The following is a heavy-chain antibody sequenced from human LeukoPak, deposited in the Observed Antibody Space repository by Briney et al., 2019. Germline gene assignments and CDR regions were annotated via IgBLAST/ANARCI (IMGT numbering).Heavy chain of an antibody. V-gene: IGHV3-21*04. CDR2: ISSSSSYI. D-gene: IGHD6-19*01. CDR3: VSGSGWYMDY. Sequence: GGSLRLSCAASGFTFSSYSMNWVRRAPGKGLEWVSSISSSSSYIYYADSVKGRFTISRDNAKNSLYLQMNSLGAEDTAVYYCVSGSGWYMDYWGQGTLVTVSS. J-gene: IGHJ4*02. CDR1: GFTFSSYS.